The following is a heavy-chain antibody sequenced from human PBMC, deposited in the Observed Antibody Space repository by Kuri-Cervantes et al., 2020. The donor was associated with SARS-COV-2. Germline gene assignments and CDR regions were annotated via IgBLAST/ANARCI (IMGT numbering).Heavy chain of an antibody. J-gene: IGHJ4*02. CDR3: ARDFRNDDTFDA. Sequence: GESLKISCAASGFTFSSYAMHWVRQAPGKGPEYVSAISSNGGSTYYANSVKGRFTISRDNSKNTLYLQMGSLRAEDMAVYYCARDFRNDDTFDAWGQGSLVTVSS. V-gene: IGHV3-64*01. CDR2: ISSNGGST. CDR1: GFTFSSYA. D-gene: IGHD1-1*01.